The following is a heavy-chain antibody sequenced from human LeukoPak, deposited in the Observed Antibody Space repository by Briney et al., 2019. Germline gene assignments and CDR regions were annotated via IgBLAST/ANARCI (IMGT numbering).Heavy chain of an antibody. D-gene: IGHD1-1*01. CDR3: AKDKGALNWNPGYMDV. Sequence: PGGSLRLSCAASGFTFDDYTMHWVRQAPGKGLEWVSLISWDGGSTYYADSVKGRFTISRDNSKNSLYLQMNSLRTEDTALYYCAKDKGALNWNPGYMDVWGKGTTVTVSS. CDR1: GFTFDDYT. V-gene: IGHV3-43*01. J-gene: IGHJ6*03. CDR2: ISWDGGST.